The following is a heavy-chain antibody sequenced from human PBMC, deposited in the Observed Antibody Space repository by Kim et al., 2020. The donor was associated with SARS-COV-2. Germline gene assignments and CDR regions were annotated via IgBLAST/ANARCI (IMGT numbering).Heavy chain of an antibody. D-gene: IGHD6-13*01. CDR3: TTVSSSWYGEDGY. J-gene: IGHJ4*02. Sequence: YAAPVEGRFTISRDDSKNTLYLQMQSPKTEDTAVYYCTTVSSSWYGEDGYWGQGTLVTVSS. V-gene: IGHV3-15*01.